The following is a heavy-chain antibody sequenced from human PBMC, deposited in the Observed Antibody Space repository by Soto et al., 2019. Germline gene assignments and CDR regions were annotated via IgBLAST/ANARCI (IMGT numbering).Heavy chain of an antibody. CDR2: IYWDDDK. CDR1: GFSLTTSGVG. J-gene: IGHJ4*02. V-gene: IGHV2-5*02. CDR3: AHRVLRTVFGVVTTTAIYFDF. D-gene: IGHD3-3*01. Sequence: QITLNESGPTPVKPRQTLTLTCTFSGFSLTTSGVGVGWIRQSPGKAPEWLALIYWDDDKRYSPSLKSRLTITNDTSKNQVVLTRADLDPADTATYYCAHRVLRTVFGVVTTTAIYFDFWGQGTPVAVSS.